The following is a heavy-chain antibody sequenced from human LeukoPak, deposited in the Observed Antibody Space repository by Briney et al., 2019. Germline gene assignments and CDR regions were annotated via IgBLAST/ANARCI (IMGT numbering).Heavy chain of an antibody. V-gene: IGHV3-23*01. CDR2: ISGSGGST. Sequence: PGGSLRLSCAASGFTFSNYAISWVRQAPGKGLEWVSTISGSGGSTYYADSVKGRFTISRDNSKSTLYLQMNSLRAEDTAVYYCAKDLGDSSGYYYGFDYWGQGTLVTVSS. CDR1: GFTFSNYA. D-gene: IGHD3-22*01. J-gene: IGHJ4*02. CDR3: AKDLGDSSGYYYGFDY.